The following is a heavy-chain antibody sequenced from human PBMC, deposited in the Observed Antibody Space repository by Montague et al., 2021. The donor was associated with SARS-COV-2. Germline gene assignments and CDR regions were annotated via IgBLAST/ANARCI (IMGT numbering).Heavy chain of an antibody. J-gene: IGHJ6*04. CDR1: GGSISSSSYY. V-gene: IGHV4-39*07. D-gene: IGHD3-22*01. Sequence: SETLSLTCTVSGGSISSSSYYWGWIRQPPGKGLEWIGSIYYTGSTYYNPSLKSRVTISVDTSKNQFSLKLSSVTAADTAVYYCARDTRIAMLVVVTRYGLDVWGKGTSVPVSS. CDR2: IYYTGST. CDR3: ARDTRIAMLVVVTRYGLDV.